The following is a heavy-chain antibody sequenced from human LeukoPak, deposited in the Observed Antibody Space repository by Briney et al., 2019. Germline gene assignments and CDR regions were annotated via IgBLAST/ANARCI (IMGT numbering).Heavy chain of an antibody. CDR3: ARDPTYCSGGSCYEDAFDI. J-gene: IGHJ3*02. CDR1: GYFISSGYY. D-gene: IGHD2-15*01. CDR2: IYHSGST. Sequence: SETLSLTCTVSGYFISSGYYWGWIRQPPGKGLEWIVSIYHSGSTYYNPYLKSRVTISIDTSKNQFSLKLSSVTAADTAVYYCARDPTYCSGGSCYEDAFDIWGQGTMVTVSS. V-gene: IGHV4-38-2*02.